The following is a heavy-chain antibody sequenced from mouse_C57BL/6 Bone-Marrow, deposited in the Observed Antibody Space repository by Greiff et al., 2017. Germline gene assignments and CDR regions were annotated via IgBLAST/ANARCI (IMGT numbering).Heavy chain of an antibody. CDR2: IHPNSGST. D-gene: IGHD2-2*01. J-gene: IGHJ4*01. CDR1: GYTFTSYW. CDR3: ARSVLWFRRYYAMDY. V-gene: IGHV1-64*01. Sequence: VQLQQPGAELVKPGASVKLSCKASGYTFTSYWMHWVKQRPGQGLEWIGMIHPNSGSTNYNEKFKSKATLTVDKSSSTAYMQLSSLTSAVAAVXYCARSVLWFRRYYAMDYWGQGTSVTVSS.